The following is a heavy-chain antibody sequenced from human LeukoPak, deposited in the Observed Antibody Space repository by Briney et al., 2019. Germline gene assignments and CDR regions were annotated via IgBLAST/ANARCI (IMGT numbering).Heavy chain of an antibody. CDR1: GYTFTGYY. D-gene: IGHD3-3*01. CDR2: INPNSGGT. V-gene: IGHV1-2*02. J-gene: IGHJ5*02. CDR3: ARDRYYDFWATFDP. Sequence: ASVKVSCKASGYTFTGYYMHWVRQAPGQGLEWMGWINPNSGGTNYAQKFQGRVTMTRDTSISTAYMELSRLRSDDTAVYYCARDRYYDFWATFDPWGQGTLVTASS.